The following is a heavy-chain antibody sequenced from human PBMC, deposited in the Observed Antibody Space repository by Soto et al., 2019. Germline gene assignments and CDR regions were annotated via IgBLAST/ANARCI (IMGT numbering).Heavy chain of an antibody. D-gene: IGHD2-8*01. J-gene: IGHJ6*02. V-gene: IGHV1-46*01. CDR3: PREGCTNRVCYGYYYYYGMDV. CDR1: GYPFTSYY. CDR2: INPSGAST. Sequence: ASVKVSCKASGYPFTSYYMHWVRQAPGQGLEWMGIINPSGASTSYVLKFPGRVSMNRYTSTSTVYMELSSLRSEDTAEYYCPREGCTNRVCYGYYYYYGMDVWGQGTTVTVSS.